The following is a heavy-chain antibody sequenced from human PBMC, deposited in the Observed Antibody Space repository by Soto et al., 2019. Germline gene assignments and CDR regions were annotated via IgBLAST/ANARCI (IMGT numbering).Heavy chain of an antibody. CDR1: GGSIRNGDYY. J-gene: IGHJ4*02. Sequence: SETLSLTCTVSGGSIRNGDYYWGWIRQPPGKGLEWIGYVYYSGTTYSHPSLKSRVSISVDTSENQFSLRLTSVTAADTAVYYCVKVNLVGAAYYFDYWGPGTLVTVSS. CDR3: VKVNLVGAAYYFDY. D-gene: IGHD1-26*01. CDR2: VYYSGTT. V-gene: IGHV4-30-4*01.